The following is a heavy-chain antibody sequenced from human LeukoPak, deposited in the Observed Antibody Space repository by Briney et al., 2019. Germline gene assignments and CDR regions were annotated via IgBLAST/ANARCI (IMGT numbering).Heavy chain of an antibody. D-gene: IGHD2-21*01. CDR1: GFTFSDYY. CDR3: ARDQLLPDY. V-gene: IGHV3-11*01. J-gene: IGHJ4*02. Sequence: GGSLGLPGAALGFTFSDYYMSWTRRPPGRGLEWVSYISSSGSTIYYADSVKGRFTISRDNAKNSLYLQMNSLRAEDTAVYYCARDQLLPDYWGQGTLVTVSS. CDR2: ISSSGSTI.